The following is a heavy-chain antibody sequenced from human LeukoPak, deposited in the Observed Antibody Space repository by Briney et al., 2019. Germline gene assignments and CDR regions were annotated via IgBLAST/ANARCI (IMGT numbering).Heavy chain of an antibody. CDR2: ISYDGSNK. CDR3: AHLGSGYYCEVSHAFDI. V-gene: IGHV3-30*19. CDR1: GFTFSSYG. Sequence: GGSLRLSCAASGFTFSSYGMHWVRQAPGKGLEWVAVISYDGSNKYYADSVKGRFTISRDDSKNTLYLQMNSLRAEDTAVYYCAHLGSGYYCEVSHAFDIWGQGTMVTVSS. D-gene: IGHD3-22*01. J-gene: IGHJ3*02.